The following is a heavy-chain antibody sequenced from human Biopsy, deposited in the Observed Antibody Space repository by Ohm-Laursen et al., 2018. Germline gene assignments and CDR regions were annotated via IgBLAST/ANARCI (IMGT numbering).Heavy chain of an antibody. V-gene: IGHV4-59*07. D-gene: IGHD2/OR15-2a*01. CDR1: GGSISSDY. J-gene: IGHJ6*02. CDR2: IDYSGST. CDR3: ARATNSTGWPYYYFYGMDV. Sequence: SDTLSLTCTVSGGSISSDYWSWIRQTPGKGLEWIGNIDYSGSTNYNPSLKSRVTISVNTSKNQFPLRLNSVTSADTAVYYCARATNSTGWPYYYFYGMDVWGQGTTVTVSS.